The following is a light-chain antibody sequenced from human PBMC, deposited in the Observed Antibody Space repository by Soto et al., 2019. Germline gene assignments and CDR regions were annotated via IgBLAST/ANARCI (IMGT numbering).Light chain of an antibody. CDR1: SSDVGGYQY. Sequence: QSALTQPASVSGSPGQSITISCTGTSSDVGGYQYVSWYQQYPGKAPKLVIYEVSNRPSGVSIRFSGSKSGDTASLTISGLQAEDEADYYCCSYTLRSTLVCGGGTKLTVL. CDR2: EVS. V-gene: IGLV2-14*01. J-gene: IGLJ2*01. CDR3: CSYTLRSTLV.